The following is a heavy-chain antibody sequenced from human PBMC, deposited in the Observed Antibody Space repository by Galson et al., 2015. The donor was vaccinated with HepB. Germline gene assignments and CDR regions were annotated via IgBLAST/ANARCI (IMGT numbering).Heavy chain of an antibody. V-gene: IGHV3-48*01. CDR2: ISASGSIV. CDR3: ARGRNYGSGSYCYFDY. D-gene: IGHD3-10*01. J-gene: IGHJ4*02. CDR1: GFTFSSYT. Sequence: SLRLSCAASGFTFSSYTMNWVRQAPGKGLEWVSLISASGSIVYYADSVKGRFTVSRDNAKNSLYLQMNSLRAEDTAVYYCARGRNYGSGSYCYFDYWGQGTLVTVSS.